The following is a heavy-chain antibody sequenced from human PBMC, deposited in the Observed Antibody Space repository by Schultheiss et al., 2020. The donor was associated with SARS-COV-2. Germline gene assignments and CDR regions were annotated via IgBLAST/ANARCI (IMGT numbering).Heavy chain of an antibody. CDR3: ARAPDDSSGYYYLFYFDY. CDR2: IDYSGRI. D-gene: IGHD3-22*01. J-gene: IGHJ4*02. Sequence: SETLSLTCTVSGSSIRSGESYWSWIRQSPGKGLEWIGYIDYSGRIFYNPSLKSRLTISVDTSKNQFSLKLTSLTAADTAIYYCARAPDDSSGYYYLFYFDYWGQGAPVTVSS. CDR1: GSSIRSGESY. V-gene: IGHV4-30-4*01.